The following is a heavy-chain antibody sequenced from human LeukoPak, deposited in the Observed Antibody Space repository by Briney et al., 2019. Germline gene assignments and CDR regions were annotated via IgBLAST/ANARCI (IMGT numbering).Heavy chain of an antibody. CDR2: ITSDGSTT. Sequence: PGGSLRLSCAASGFTFSNYWMQWVRQAPGKGLVWVSHITSDGSTTTYADSVKGRFTISRDNSKNTLYLQMNSLRAEDTAVYYCAREHYDSSGYYYFDYWGQGTLVTVSS. CDR3: AREHYDSSGYYYFDY. D-gene: IGHD3-22*01. CDR1: GFTFSNYW. J-gene: IGHJ4*02. V-gene: IGHV3-74*01.